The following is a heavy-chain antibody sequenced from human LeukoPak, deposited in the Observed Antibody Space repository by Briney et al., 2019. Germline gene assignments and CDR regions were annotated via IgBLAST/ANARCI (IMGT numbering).Heavy chain of an antibody. Sequence: LSLTCAVSGGSFSGHYWSWIRQPPGKGLEWVALISYDGNNKYYADSVKGRFSISRDNSENTPYLQMNSLRVEDTAIYYCAREHYYDSSGYYRDFDYWGQGTLVTVSS. CDR2: ISYDGNNK. CDR1: GGSFSGHY. CDR3: AREHYYDSSGYYRDFDY. D-gene: IGHD3-22*01. J-gene: IGHJ4*02. V-gene: IGHV3-30-3*01.